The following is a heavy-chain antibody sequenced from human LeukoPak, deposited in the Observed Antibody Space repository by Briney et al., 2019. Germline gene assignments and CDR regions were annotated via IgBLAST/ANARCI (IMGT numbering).Heavy chain of an antibody. V-gene: IGHV3-21*01. J-gene: IGHJ4*02. D-gene: IGHD3-22*01. Sequence: WGSLRLSCAASGFTFSGYWMDWVRQAPRKGLEWVSSISSRSNDIYYLDSVKGRFTISRDNARNSLFLQMNSLRGEDTAVYYCARYVYDSSGYSSQYWGQGTLVTVSS. CDR3: ARYVYDSSGYSSQY. CDR2: ISSRSNDI. CDR1: GFTFSGYW.